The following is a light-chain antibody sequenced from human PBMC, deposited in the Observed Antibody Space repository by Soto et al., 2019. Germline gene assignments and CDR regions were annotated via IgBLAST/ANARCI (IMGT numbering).Light chain of an antibody. CDR1: QSINAH. J-gene: IGKJ1*01. CDR2: GAS. V-gene: IGKV3-15*01. CDR3: HQYNTWLWT. Sequence: EVVMTQSPATLSVSPGDRVTLSCRASQSINAHLAWYQQKPGQAPRLLIHGASPRATGIPARFSGSGFGTEFILTISSLQSEDFAVYYCHQYNTWLWTFGQGTKVEIQ.